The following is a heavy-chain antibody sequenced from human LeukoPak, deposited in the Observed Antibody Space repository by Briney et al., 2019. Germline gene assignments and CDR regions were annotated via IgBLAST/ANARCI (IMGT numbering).Heavy chain of an antibody. Sequence: PGGSLRLSCAASGFSFRSNGIHWVRQAPGKGLEWVAVIWYDGSRQYNLDSVEGRFTVSRDNSQNTAHLQMNSLRAEDTAVYYCARLLGGDGYKGGRIDYWGQGTQVTVSS. D-gene: IGHD5-24*01. V-gene: IGHV3-33*01. CDR3: ARLLGGDGYKGGRIDY. CDR2: IWYDGSRQ. CDR1: GFSFRSNG. J-gene: IGHJ4*02.